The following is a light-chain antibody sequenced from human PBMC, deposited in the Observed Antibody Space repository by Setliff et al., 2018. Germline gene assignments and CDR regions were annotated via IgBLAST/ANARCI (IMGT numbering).Light chain of an antibody. CDR2: GNS. CDR1: RSNVGPNT. J-gene: IGLJ2*01. Sequence: QSALTQPPSASGTPGQRVTISCSGSRSNVGPNTVDWYQQVPGTAPNLLVFGNSQRPSGVPDRFSGSKSGTTASLVISGLQSEDEADYYCATWDDGLNGAVFGGGTKVTVL. CDR3: ATWDDGLNGAV. V-gene: IGLV1-44*01.